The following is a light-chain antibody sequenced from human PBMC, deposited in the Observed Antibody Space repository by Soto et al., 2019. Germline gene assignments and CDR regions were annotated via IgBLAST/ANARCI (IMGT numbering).Light chain of an antibody. J-gene: IGLJ2*01. CDR2: EAY. CDR1: SSDVGSYNL. V-gene: IGLV2-23*01. CDR3: CSYVGRSVV. Sequence: QSALTQPASVSGSPGQSITISCTGTSSDVGSYNLVSWYQQYPGKAPKLMIYEAYKRPSGVSNRFSGSKSVNTASLTISGLQAEDEADYYCCSYVGRSVVFGGGTKLTVL.